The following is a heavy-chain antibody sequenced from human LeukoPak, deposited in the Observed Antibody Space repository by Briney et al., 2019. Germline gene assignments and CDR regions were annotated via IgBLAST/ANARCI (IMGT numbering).Heavy chain of an antibody. V-gene: IGHV3-23*01. CDR1: GFTFSSYA. CDR2: ISGSGGST. CDR3: TPDFVTGSTWGMNWSDP. D-gene: IGHD1-7*01. J-gene: IGHJ5*02. Sequence: GGSLRLSCAASGFTFSSYAMSWVRQAPGKGLEWVSAISGSGGSTYYADSVKGRFTISRDNSKNTLYLQMNSLRAEDTAVYYCTPDFVTGSTWGMNWSDPWGQGTLVTVSS.